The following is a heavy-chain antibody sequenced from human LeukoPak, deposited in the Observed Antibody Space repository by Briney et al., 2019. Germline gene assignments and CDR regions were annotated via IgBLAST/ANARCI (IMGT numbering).Heavy chain of an antibody. CDR1: GDSVAINSAA. V-gene: IGHV6-1*01. J-gene: IGHJ4*02. Sequence: SRTLSLTCAISGDSVAINSAAWNRIRQSPSRGLEWLGRTYQRSKWYNDYAVSVKSRITINPDISKNQFSLQLNSVTPEDTAVYCCARSPSPYSSGWYFDYWGQGILVTVSS. CDR2: TYQRSKWYN. D-gene: IGHD6-19*01. CDR3: ARSPSPYSSGWYFDY.